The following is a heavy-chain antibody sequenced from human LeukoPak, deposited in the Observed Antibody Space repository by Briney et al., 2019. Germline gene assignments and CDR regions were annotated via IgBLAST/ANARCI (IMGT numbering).Heavy chain of an antibody. J-gene: IGHJ4*02. CDR2: MNPNNGNT. CDR3: ARLYSTGWYGGPDY. CDR1: GYTFTSYD. V-gene: IGHV1-8*01. D-gene: IGHD6-19*01. Sequence: ASVKVSCKASGYTFTSYDINWVRQASGQGLEWMAWMNPNNGNTGNAQKFQGRVTLTRITSISTAYMELSGLRSEDTAVYYCARLYSTGWYGGPDYWGQGTLVAVSS.